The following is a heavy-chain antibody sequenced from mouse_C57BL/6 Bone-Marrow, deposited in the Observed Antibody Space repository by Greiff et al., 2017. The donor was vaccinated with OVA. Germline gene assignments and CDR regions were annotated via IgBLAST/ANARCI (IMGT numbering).Heavy chain of an antibody. CDR1: GYTFTSYW. V-gene: IGHV1-53*01. Sequence: QVQLQQPGTELVKPGASVKLSCKASGYTFTSYWMHWVKQRPGQGLEWIGNINPSNGGTNYNEKFKSKATLTVDKSSSTAYMQLSSLTSEDSAVYYCARSILRQLRLAWFAYWGQGTLVTVSA. J-gene: IGHJ3*01. CDR2: INPSNGGT. D-gene: IGHD3-2*02. CDR3: ARSILRQLRLAWFAY.